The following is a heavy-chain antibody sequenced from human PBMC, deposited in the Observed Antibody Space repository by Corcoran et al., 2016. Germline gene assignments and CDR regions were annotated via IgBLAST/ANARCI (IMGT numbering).Heavy chain of an antibody. V-gene: IGHV1-46*01. CDR2: INPSGGST. J-gene: IGHJ1*01. Sequence: QVQLVQSGAEVKKPGASVKVSCKASGYPFTSYYMHWVRQAPGQGLEWMGIINPSGGSTSYAQKFQGRVTMTRDTSTSTVYMELSSLRSEDTAVYYCAREGVLGLYFQHWGQGTLVTVSS. CDR1: GYPFTSYY. D-gene: IGHD3-10*01. CDR3: AREGVLGLYFQH.